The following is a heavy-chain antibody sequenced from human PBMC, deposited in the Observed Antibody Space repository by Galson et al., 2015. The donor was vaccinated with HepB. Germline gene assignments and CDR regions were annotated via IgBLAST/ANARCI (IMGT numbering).Heavy chain of an antibody. CDR2: ISSSSSDI. CDR3: ARVRGVGLRFVFDY. J-gene: IGHJ4*02. D-gene: IGHD5-12*01. Sequence: LRLSCAASGFTFSSSSMNWVRQAPGKGLEWVSSISSSSSDIYYADSVKGRFTISGDNAKNSLYLQMNSLRAEDTAVYYCARVRGVGLRFVFDYWGQGTLVTVSS. V-gene: IGHV3-21*01. CDR1: GFTFSSSS.